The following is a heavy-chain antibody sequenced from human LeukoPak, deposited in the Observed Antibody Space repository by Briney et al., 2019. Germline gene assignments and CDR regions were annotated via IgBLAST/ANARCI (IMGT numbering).Heavy chain of an antibody. D-gene: IGHD3-22*01. J-gene: IGHJ4*02. CDR1: GFTFSSYA. CDR3: AGDHTPNYYDSSGLDY. Sequence: GRSLRLSCAASGFTFSSYAMHWVRQAPGKGLEWVAVISYDGGNKYYADSVKGRFTISRDNSKNTLYLQMNSLRAEDTAVYYCAGDHTPNYYDSSGLDYWGQGTLVTVSS. V-gene: IGHV3-30*04. CDR2: ISYDGGNK.